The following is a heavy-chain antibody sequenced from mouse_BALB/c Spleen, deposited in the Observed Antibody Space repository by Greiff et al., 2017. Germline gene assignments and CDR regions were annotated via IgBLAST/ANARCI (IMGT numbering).Heavy chain of an antibody. Sequence: EVMLVESGGGLVKPGGSLKLSCAASGFTFSSYAMSWVRQTPEKRLEWVATISSGGSYTYYPDSVKGRFTISRDNAKNTLYLQMSSLRSEDTAMYYCARYYYGYHYWGQGTTLTVSS. V-gene: IGHV5-9-1*01. CDR1: GFTFSSYA. CDR2: ISSGGSYT. CDR3: ARYYYGYHY. J-gene: IGHJ2*01. D-gene: IGHD1-2*01.